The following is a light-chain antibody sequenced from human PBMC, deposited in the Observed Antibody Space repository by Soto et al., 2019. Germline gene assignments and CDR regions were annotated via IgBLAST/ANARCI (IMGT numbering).Light chain of an antibody. Sequence: EIVMTQSPATLSVSPGERATLSCRASQSVSSNLAWYQQKPGQAPRLLIYGASTKATGTPDRFNGSGSGTDFTLAIARLEPEDFAVYYCQQFDNSPWTCGQGTKVDIK. CDR1: QSVSSN. CDR3: QQFDNSPWT. J-gene: IGKJ1*01. V-gene: IGKV3D-15*02. CDR2: GAS.